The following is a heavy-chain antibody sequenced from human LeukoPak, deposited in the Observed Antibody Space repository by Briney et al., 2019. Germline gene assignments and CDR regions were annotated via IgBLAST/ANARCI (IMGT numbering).Heavy chain of an antibody. CDR2: INHSGST. CDR1: GGSFSGYY. Sequence: PSETLSLTCAVYGGSFSGYYWSWIRQPPRKGLEWIGEINHSGSTNYNPSLKSRVTISVDTSKNQFSLKLSSVTAADTAVYYCARGYSYFDYWGQGTLVTVSS. CDR3: ARGYSYFDY. D-gene: IGHD5-18*01. J-gene: IGHJ4*02. V-gene: IGHV4-34*01.